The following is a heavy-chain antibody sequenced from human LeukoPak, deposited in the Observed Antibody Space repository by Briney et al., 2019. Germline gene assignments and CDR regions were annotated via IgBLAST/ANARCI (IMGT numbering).Heavy chain of an antibody. Sequence: GGSLRLSCAASGFTFSSYWMSWVRQAPGKGLEWVANIKQDGSEKYYVDSVKGRFTISRDNAKNSLYLQMNSLRAEDTAVYYCARDDILTGNYYFDYWGQGTLVTVSS. V-gene: IGHV3-7*01. CDR1: GFTFSSYW. J-gene: IGHJ4*02. CDR2: IKQDGSEK. CDR3: ARDDILTGNYYFDY. D-gene: IGHD3-9*01.